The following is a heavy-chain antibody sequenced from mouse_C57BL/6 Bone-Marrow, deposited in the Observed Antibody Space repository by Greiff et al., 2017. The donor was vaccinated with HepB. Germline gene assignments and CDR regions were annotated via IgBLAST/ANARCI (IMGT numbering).Heavy chain of an antibody. CDR3: TTYDGYYSYYYAMDY. V-gene: IGHV14-4*01. CDR1: GFNIKDDY. Sequence: VQLQQSGAELVRPGASVKLSCTASGFNIKDDYMHWVKQRPEQGLEWIGWIDPENGDTEYASKFQGKATITADKSSNTAYLQLSSLTSEDTAVYYCTTYDGYYSYYYAMDYWGQGTSVTVSS. D-gene: IGHD2-3*01. CDR2: IDPENGDT. J-gene: IGHJ4*01.